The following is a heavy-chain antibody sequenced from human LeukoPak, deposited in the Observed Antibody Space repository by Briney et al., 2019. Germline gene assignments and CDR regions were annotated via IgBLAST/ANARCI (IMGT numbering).Heavy chain of an antibody. V-gene: IGHV4-30-4*01. CDR3: ARWRNYYDSSGYYLTGTLDY. J-gene: IGHJ4*02. Sequence: SQTLSLTCTVSGGSISSGGYYWGWLRQPPGTGLEWIGYIYYSGSTYYNPSLKSRVTISVDTSKNQFSLKLSSVTAADTAVYYCARWRNYYDSSGYYLTGTLDYWGQGTLVTVSS. CDR2: IYYSGST. D-gene: IGHD3-22*01. CDR1: GGSISSGGYY.